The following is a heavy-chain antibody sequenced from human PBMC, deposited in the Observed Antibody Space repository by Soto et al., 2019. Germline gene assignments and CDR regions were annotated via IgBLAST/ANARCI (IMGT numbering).Heavy chain of an antibody. J-gene: IGHJ4*02. CDR3: AREGPPILN. CDR1: GYTFTSYY. Sequence: QVQLVQSGAEVKKPGASVKVSCKASGYTFTSYYISWVRQAPGQGLEWMGWISGYNGNTKYAQKDQGRVTMTTDTSTSTADMELSSLRAADTAVYYCAREGPPILNWGQGTLVTVSS. V-gene: IGHV1-18*01. CDR2: ISGYNGNT.